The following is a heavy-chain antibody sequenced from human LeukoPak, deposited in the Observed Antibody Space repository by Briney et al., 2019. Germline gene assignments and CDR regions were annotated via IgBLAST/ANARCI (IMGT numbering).Heavy chain of an antibody. CDR1: GYTFTSYG. Sequence: GASVKVSCKASGYTFTSYGISWVRQAPGQGLEWMGWISAYNGNTNYAQKLQGRVTMTTDTSTSTAYMELSSLRSEDTAVYYCARVGYSGYDWSEDAFDMWGQGTMVTVSS. CDR2: ISAYNGNT. CDR3: ARVGYSGYDWSEDAFDM. D-gene: IGHD5-12*01. V-gene: IGHV1-18*01. J-gene: IGHJ3*02.